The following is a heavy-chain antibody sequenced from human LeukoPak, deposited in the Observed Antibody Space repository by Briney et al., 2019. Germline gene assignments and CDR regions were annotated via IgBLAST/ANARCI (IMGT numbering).Heavy chain of an antibody. Sequence: PSETLSLTCTVSGGSISSGDYYWSWIRQPPGKGLEWIGYIYHSGSTYYNPSLKSRVTISVDRSKNQFSLKLSSVTAADTAVYYCARETRGAARQRGNYWGQGTLVTVSS. V-gene: IGHV4-30-4*01. D-gene: IGHD6-6*01. J-gene: IGHJ4*02. CDR1: GGSISSGDYY. CDR2: IYHSGST. CDR3: ARETRGAARQRGNY.